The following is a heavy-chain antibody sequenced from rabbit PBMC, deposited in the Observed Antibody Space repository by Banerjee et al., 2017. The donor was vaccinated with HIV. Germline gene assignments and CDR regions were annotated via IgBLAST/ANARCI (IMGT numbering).Heavy chain of an antibody. Sequence: QEQLEESGGDLVKPEGSLTLTCTASGFDFSTYGVSWVRQAPGKGLEWIAYLDPDGGSTYYASWVNGRFTISLDNAQNTVFLQMTSLTAADTATYFCTIMDSSGWGDFNLWGPGTLVTVS. J-gene: IGHJ4*01. CDR2: LDPDGGST. CDR3: TIMDSSGWGDFNL. D-gene: IGHD4-1*01. V-gene: IGHV1S47*01. CDR1: GFDFSTYG.